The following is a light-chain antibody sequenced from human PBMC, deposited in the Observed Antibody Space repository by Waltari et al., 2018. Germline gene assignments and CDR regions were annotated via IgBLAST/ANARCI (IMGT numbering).Light chain of an antibody. J-gene: IGLJ2*01. CDR3: SSYTTLATVI. Sequence: QSALTQPASVSGSPGQSITISCAGTSSDIGAFDYVSWYQKYPGKAPKLLIFEISNRPSGVSNRFSASKSGNTASLTISGLQAEDEADYYCSSYTTLATVIFGEGTRLTVL. V-gene: IGLV2-14*01. CDR2: EIS. CDR1: SSDIGAFDY.